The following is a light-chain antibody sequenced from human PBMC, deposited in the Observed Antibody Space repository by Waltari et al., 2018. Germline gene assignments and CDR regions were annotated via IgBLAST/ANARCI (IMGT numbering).Light chain of an antibody. CDR1: TSDIGNYNY. V-gene: IGLV2-14*03. Sequence: QSALTQPASVSGSPGQSITISCPGTTSDIGNYNYVSWYQQHPGKAPRLLIYDVDNRPAGTSRRFSGSKSGNTASLTISGLQAEDEAVYHCSAYTTSGTYVAFGGGTRVTV. CDR3: SAYTTSGTYVA. J-gene: IGLJ2*01. CDR2: DVD.